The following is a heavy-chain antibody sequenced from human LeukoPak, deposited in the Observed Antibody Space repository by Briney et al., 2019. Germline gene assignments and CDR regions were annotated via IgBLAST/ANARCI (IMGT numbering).Heavy chain of an antibody. V-gene: IGHV3-30-3*01. CDR2: ISYDGSNK. CDR3: ARASSGPPDY. CDR1: GFTLSSYA. Sequence: RGSLRLSCAASGFTLSSYAMHWVRQAPGKGLEWVAVISYDGSNKYYADSVKGRFTISRDNSKNTLYLQMNSLRAEDTAVYYCARASSGPPDYWGQGTLVTVSS. J-gene: IGHJ4*02.